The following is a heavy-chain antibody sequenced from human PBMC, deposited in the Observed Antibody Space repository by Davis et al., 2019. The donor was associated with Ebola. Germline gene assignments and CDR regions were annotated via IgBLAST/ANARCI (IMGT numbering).Heavy chain of an antibody. CDR2: IYYSGST. CDR3: ARLWGLGIDHFDY. Sequence: SETLSLTCTVSGGSISSSSYYWGWSRQPPGKGLEWIGSIYYSGSTYYNPSLKSRVTISVDTSKNQFSLKLSSVTAAETAVYYCARLWGLGIDHFDYWGQGNLVTVSS. J-gene: IGHJ4*02. D-gene: IGHD3-16*01. V-gene: IGHV4-39*01. CDR1: GGSISSSSYY.